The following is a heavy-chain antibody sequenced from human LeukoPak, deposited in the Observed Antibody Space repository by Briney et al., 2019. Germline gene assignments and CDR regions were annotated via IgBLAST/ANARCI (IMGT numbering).Heavy chain of an antibody. Sequence: PGGSLRLSCAASGFTFSSYSMNWVRQAPGKGLEWVSYISSSSSTIYYADSVKGRFTISRDNAKNSLYLQMNSLRAEDTALYYCAKDKEGEFDYWGQGTLVTVSS. CDR2: ISSSSSTI. J-gene: IGHJ4*02. CDR3: AKDKEGEFDY. D-gene: IGHD3-10*01. V-gene: IGHV3-48*01. CDR1: GFTFSSYS.